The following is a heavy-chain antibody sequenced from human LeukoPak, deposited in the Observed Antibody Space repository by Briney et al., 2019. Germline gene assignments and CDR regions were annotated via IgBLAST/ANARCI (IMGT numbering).Heavy chain of an antibody. V-gene: IGHV4-59*02. CDR1: GGSVSSYY. J-gene: IGHJ3*02. CDR2: IYYIGIT. Sequence: SETLSLTCTVSGGSVSSYYWSWIRQPPGKGLEYIGYIYYIGITNYNPSLKSRVTISVDTSKNQFSLELSSVTAADTAIYYCARESFQTFDIWGQGTLVTVSS. CDR3: ARESFQTFDI. D-gene: IGHD1-26*01.